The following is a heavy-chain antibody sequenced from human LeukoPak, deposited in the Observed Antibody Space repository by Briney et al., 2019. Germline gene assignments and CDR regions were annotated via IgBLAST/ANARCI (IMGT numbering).Heavy chain of an antibody. J-gene: IGHJ4*02. CDR1: GFTFSSYG. D-gene: IGHD1-1*01. V-gene: IGHV3-33*06. Sequence: PGRSLRLSCAASGFTFSSYGMHWVRQAPGKGMEWVAVIWYDGSNKYYADSVKGRFTISRDNSKNTLYLQMNSLRAEDTAVYYCAKERSIWKNYFDYWGQGTLVTVSS. CDR3: AKERSIWKNYFDY. CDR2: IWYDGSNK.